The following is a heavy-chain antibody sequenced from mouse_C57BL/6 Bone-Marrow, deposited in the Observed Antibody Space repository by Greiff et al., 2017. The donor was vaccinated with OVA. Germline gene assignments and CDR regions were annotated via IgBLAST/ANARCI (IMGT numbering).Heavy chain of an antibody. CDR1: GFNIKDYY. J-gene: IGHJ2*01. D-gene: IGHD1-1*01. Sequence: EVQLQQSGAELVRPGASVKLSCKASGFNIKDYYMHWVKQRPEQGLEWIGWIDPDNGDTEYASKFQGKAPITVDTSSNTAYLQLISLTSADTAVYYCTWGYYYGSSYYFDYWGQGTTLTVSS. CDR2: IDPDNGDT. V-gene: IGHV14-4*01. CDR3: TWGYYYGSSYYFDY.